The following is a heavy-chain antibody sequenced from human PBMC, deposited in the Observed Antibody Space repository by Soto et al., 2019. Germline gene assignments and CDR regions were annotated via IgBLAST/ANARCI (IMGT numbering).Heavy chain of an antibody. V-gene: IGHV3-23*01. CDR1: GFSFRSHA. J-gene: IGHJ4*02. CDR3: AKKYCTNGVCHTLRPGFLDX. CDR2: IGSSGTTT. D-gene: IGHD2-8*01. Sequence: EGSLRLSFAASGFSFRSHAMSWVRQAPGKGVEGVSAIGSSGTTTYYADSVKGRFTISGDNSKNTLYLQMNSLRAEDTAVYYCAKKYCTNGVCHTLRPGFLDXWGQGTRVT.